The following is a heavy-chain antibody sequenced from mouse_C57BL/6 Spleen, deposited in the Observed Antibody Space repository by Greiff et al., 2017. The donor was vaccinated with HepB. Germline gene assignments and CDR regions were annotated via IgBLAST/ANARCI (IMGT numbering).Heavy chain of an antibody. CDR3: ARWGPDYFDY. CDR1: GYTFTSYW. Sequence: QVQLQQPGAELVKPGASVKLSCKASGYTFTSYWMHWVKQRPGQGLEWIGMIHPNSGSTNYNEKFKSKATLTVDKSSSTAYLQLSSLTSEDSAVYYCARWGPDYFDYWGQGTTLTVSS. CDR2: IHPNSGST. D-gene: IGHD3-3*01. J-gene: IGHJ2*01. V-gene: IGHV1-64*01.